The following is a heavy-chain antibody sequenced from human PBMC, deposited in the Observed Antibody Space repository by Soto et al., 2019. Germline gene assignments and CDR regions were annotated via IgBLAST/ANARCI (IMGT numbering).Heavy chain of an antibody. CDR2: IWYDGSNK. CDR1: GFTFSSYG. CDR3: ARDQNYYGSGSSYGMDV. V-gene: IGHV3-33*01. J-gene: IGHJ6*02. D-gene: IGHD3-10*01. Sequence: QVQLVESGGGVVQPGRSLRLSCAASGFTFSSYGMHWVRQAPGKGLEWVAVIWYDGSNKYYADSVKGRFTISRDNSKNTLYLQMNSLRAEDTAVYYCARDQNYYGSGSSYGMDVWGHGTTVTVSS.